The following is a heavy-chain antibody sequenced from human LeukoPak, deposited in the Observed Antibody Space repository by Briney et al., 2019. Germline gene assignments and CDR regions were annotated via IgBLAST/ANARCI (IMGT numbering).Heavy chain of an antibody. CDR2: IIPIFGTA. Sequence: SVKVSCKASGYTFTSYDINWVRQAPGQGLEWMGGIIPIFGTANYAQKFQGRVTITADESTSTAYMELSSLRSEDTAVYYCARKGNWNGPYDYWGQGTLVTVSS. J-gene: IGHJ4*02. CDR1: GYTFTSYD. V-gene: IGHV1-69*13. CDR3: ARKGNWNGPYDY. D-gene: IGHD1-1*01.